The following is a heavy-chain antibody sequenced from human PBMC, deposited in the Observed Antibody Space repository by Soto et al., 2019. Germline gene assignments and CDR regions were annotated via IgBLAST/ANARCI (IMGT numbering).Heavy chain of an antibody. Sequence: GASVKVSCKASGGTFSSYAISWVRQAPGQGLEWMGGIIPIFGTANYAQKFQGRVTITAGESTSTAYMELSSLRSEDTAVYYCARTLHRAMVLFDYWGQGTLVTVSS. V-gene: IGHV1-69*13. D-gene: IGHD5-18*01. CDR2: IIPIFGTA. CDR3: ARTLHRAMVLFDY. CDR1: GGTFSSYA. J-gene: IGHJ4*02.